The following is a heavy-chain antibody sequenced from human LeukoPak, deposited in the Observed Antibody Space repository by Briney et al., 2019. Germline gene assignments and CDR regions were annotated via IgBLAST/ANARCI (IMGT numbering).Heavy chain of an antibody. CDR3: ARGVGGVREGFDI. V-gene: IGHV4-61*01. CDR1: GGSVSSESYH. D-gene: IGHD3-16*01. Sequence: PSETLSLTCTVSGGSVSSESYHWSWIRQPPGKGLEWIAYIFNSGSSNYNPSLKSRVTISVDTSKNQFSVKRNPVTAAGAVQYHCARGVGGVREGFDIWGQGTMVTVSS. J-gene: IGHJ3*02. CDR2: IFNSGSS.